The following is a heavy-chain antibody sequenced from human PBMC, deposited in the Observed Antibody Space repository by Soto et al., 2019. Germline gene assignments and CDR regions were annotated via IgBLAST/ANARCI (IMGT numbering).Heavy chain of an antibody. Sequence: ASVKVSCKASGYSFTSNTIHWMRQAPGQSLEWMGWINTGNGNTKYSQNFQGRVTITRDKSANTAFMELSSLRAEDTAVYYCEREIATTGLYYFDYWGQGTLVTVSS. D-gene: IGHD6-13*01. J-gene: IGHJ4*02. V-gene: IGHV1-3*04. CDR1: GYSFTSNT. CDR3: EREIATTGLYYFDY. CDR2: INTGNGNT.